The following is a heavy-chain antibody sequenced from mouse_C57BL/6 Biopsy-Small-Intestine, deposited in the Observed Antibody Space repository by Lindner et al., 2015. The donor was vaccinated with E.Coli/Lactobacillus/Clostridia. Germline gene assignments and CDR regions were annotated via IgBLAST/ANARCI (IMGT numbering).Heavy chain of an antibody. Sequence: VQLQESGAELARPGASVKMSCKASGYTFTSYWMHWVKQRPGQGLEWIGYINPSSGYTKYNQKFKDKATLTADKSSSTAYMQLSSLTYEDSAVYYCAREDYYGSSPFAYWGQGTLVTVSA. CDR3: AREDYYGSSPFAY. CDR1: GYTFTSYW. D-gene: IGHD1-1*01. J-gene: IGHJ3*01. CDR2: INPSSGYT. V-gene: IGHV1-7*01.